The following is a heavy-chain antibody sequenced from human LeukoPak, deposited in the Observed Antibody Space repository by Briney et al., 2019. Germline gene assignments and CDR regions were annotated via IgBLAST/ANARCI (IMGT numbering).Heavy chain of an antibody. V-gene: IGHV4-59*01. CDR2: IYYSGST. D-gene: IGHD6-19*01. J-gene: IGHJ6*03. CDR1: GGSISSYY. CDR3: ARLRRAVAGTWSNYYYYYMDV. Sequence: SETLSLTCTVSGGSISSYYWSWIRQPPGKGLEWIGYIYYSGSTNYNPSLKSRVTISVDTPKNQFSLKLSSVTAADTAVYYCARLRRAVAGTWSNYYYYYMDVWGKGTTVTISS.